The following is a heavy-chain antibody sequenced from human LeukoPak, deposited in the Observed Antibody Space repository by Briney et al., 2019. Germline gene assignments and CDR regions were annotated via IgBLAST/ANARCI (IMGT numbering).Heavy chain of an antibody. CDR2: ISGSGGST. J-gene: IGHJ4*02. CDR3: AKGGGYSDLYFDY. CDR1: GFTLTSYA. Sequence: PGGSLRLSCAASGFTLTSYAMSWVRQAPGKGLEWVSAISGSGGSTYYADSVKGRFTISRDNSKNTLYLQMNSLRAEDTAVYYCAKGGGYSDLYFDYWGQGTLVTVSS. V-gene: IGHV3-23*01. D-gene: IGHD5-12*01.